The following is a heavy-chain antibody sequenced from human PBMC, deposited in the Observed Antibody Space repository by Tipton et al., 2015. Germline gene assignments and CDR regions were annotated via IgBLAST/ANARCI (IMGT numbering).Heavy chain of an antibody. CDR3: ASPSLPHDRGDYYFQS. D-gene: IGHD2-21*02. CDR1: GGSFSDYY. V-gene: IGHV4-59*08. Sequence: TLSLTCTVSGGSFSDYYWSWIRQSPGEGLEWIGYIYYSGSTNYNPSLRSRVAMSMDRFKNQFSLKLSSVTAADTAVYYCASPSLPHDRGDYYFQSWGQGSLVTVSS. J-gene: IGHJ4*02. CDR2: IYYSGST.